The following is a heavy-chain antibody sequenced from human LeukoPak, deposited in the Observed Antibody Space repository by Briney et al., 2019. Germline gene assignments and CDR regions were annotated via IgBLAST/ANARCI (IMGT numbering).Heavy chain of an antibody. CDR3: AKHDLSGSYFVY. V-gene: IGHV3-23*01. D-gene: IGHD3-10*01. CDR1: GFTFSSYA. J-gene: IGHJ4*02. CDR2: ISGSGGST. Sequence: GGSLRLSCAASGFTFSSYAMSWVRQAPGKGLEWVSAISGSGGSTYYADSVKGRFTISRDNSKNTLYLQMNSLRVEDAALYYCAKHDLSGSYFVYWGQGTLVTVSS.